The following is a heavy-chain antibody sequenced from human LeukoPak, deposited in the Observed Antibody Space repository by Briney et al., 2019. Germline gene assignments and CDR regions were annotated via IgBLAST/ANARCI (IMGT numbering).Heavy chain of an antibody. CDR1: GYSFTSYW. V-gene: IGHV5-51*01. D-gene: IGHD6-13*01. CDR3: ARRGFVPLVRGIWFDP. Sequence: GESLKISCKGSGYSFTSYWIGWVRQMPGKGLEWMGIIYPGDSDTRYSPSFQGQVPISADKSISTAYLQWSSLKASDTAMYYCARRGFVPLVRGIWFDPWGQGTLVTVSS. CDR2: IYPGDSDT. J-gene: IGHJ5*02.